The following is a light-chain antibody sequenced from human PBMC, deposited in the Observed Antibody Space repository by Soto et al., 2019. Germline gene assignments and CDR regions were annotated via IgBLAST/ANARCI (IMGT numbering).Light chain of an antibody. CDR3: QQRSNWPPAT. CDR2: DAY. V-gene: IGKV3-11*01. J-gene: IGKJ1*01. Sequence: ELVLTQSPATLSLSPGESATLSCRASQSVSSYLAWYQQKPGQAPRLLIYDAYNRATGIPARFSGSGSGTDFTLTISSLEPEDFAVYYCQQRSNWPPATFGQGTKVDIK. CDR1: QSVSSY.